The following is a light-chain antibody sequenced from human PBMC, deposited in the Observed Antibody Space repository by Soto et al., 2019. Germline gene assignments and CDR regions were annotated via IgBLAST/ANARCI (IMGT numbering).Light chain of an antibody. V-gene: IGKV1-39*01. Sequence: DIQMTQSPSSLSASVGDRVNISCRASQGVINYLIWYQQRQGRAPKLLIYAASNLVSGVPSRFSGSGSGTNFTLTISSLQPEDFATYYCQQSYRTPHPFGQGTKLETK. CDR3: QQSYRTPHP. CDR1: QGVINY. CDR2: AAS. J-gene: IGKJ2*01.